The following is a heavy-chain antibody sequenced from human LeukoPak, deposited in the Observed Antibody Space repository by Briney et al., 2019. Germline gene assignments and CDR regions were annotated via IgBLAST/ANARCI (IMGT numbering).Heavy chain of an antibody. CDR2: IDTTGDT. Sequence: GGSLRLSCAASGFTFSTYDMHWVRQATGKGLEWVSAIDTTGDTYYPGSVKGRFTISRDNAKNSLYLQMNSLRAEDTAVYYCARDGGSGPSLDYWGQGTLVTVSS. J-gene: IGHJ4*02. D-gene: IGHD3-10*01. CDR3: ARDGGSGPSLDY. V-gene: IGHV3-13*01. CDR1: GFTFSTYD.